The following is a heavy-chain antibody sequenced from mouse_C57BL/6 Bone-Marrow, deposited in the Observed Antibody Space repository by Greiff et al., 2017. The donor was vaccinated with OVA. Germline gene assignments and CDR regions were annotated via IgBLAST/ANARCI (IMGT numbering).Heavy chain of an antibody. Sequence: VHLVESGPELVKPGASVKLSCKASGYTFTSYDINWVKQRPGQGLEWIGWIYPRDGSTKYNEKFKGKATLTVDTSSSTAYMELHSLTSEDSAVYFCARVGPYYLYWYFDVWGTGTTVTVSS. V-gene: IGHV1-85*01. D-gene: IGHD1-1*02. CDR3: ARVGPYYLYWYFDV. J-gene: IGHJ1*03. CDR1: GYTFTSYD. CDR2: IYPRDGST.